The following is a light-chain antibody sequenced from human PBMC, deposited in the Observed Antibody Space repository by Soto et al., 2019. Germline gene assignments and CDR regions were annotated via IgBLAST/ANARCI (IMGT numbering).Light chain of an antibody. Sequence: QSALTQPASVSGSPGQSITISCAGTMRDVGAYNLVSWYQQHPGRAPTLIIYEVRNRPSGISFRFSGSKSGNTASLTISGLEAEDEADYYCSSYTSNSSLIFGGGTKLTVL. CDR3: SSYTSNSSLI. CDR2: EVR. CDR1: MRDVGAYNL. V-gene: IGLV2-14*01. J-gene: IGLJ2*01.